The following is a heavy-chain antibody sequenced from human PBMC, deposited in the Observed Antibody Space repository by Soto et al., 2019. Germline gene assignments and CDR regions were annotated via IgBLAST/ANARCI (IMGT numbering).Heavy chain of an antibody. Sequence: ASVKVSCKASGYTFTSYYMHWVRQAPGQGLEWMGIINPSGGSTSYAQKFQGRVTMTRDTSTSTVYMELSSLRSEDTAVYYCARVYCSSTSCYGSLDYWGQGTLVTVSS. CDR1: GYTFTSYY. CDR3: ARVYCSSTSCYGSLDY. V-gene: IGHV1-46*03. CDR2: INPSGGST. J-gene: IGHJ4*02. D-gene: IGHD2-2*01.